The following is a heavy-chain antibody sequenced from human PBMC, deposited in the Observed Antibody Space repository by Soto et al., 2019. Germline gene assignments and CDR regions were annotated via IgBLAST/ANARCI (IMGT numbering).Heavy chain of an antibody. Sequence: ASVKVSCKASGYTFTSYDINWVRQATGQGLEWMGWMNPNSGNTGYAQKFQGRVTMTRNTSISTAYMELSSLRSEDTAVYYCARVPSRFLEWLSAPFDPWGQGTLVTVSS. V-gene: IGHV1-8*01. CDR1: GYTFTSYD. J-gene: IGHJ5*02. CDR2: MNPNSGNT. CDR3: ARVPSRFLEWLSAPFDP. D-gene: IGHD3-3*01.